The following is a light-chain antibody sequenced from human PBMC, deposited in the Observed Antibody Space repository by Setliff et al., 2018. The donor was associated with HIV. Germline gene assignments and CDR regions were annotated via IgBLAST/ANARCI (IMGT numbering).Light chain of an antibody. CDR2: NFT. CDR1: NSDVGGYNY. Sequence: QSALTQPASVSAAPGLAFTISCTGTNSDVGGYNYVSWYVQEPGKAPKLIMYNFTSRPSGISNRFSGSKSGNTASLTISGLRAEDEGDYCCTSYTSSDTYGFGTGTKVTVL. J-gene: IGLJ1*01. CDR3: TSYTSSDTYG. V-gene: IGLV2-14*03.